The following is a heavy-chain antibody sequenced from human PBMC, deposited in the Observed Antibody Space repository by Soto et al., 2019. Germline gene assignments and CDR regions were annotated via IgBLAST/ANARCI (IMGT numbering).Heavy chain of an antibody. J-gene: IGHJ3*02. CDR2: ISSSSSTI. V-gene: IGHV3-48*01. D-gene: IGHD6-6*01. CDR1: GFTFSSYS. Sequence: GSLRLSCAASGFTFSSYSMNWVRQAPGKGLEWVSYISSSSSTIYYADSVKGRFTISRDNAKNSLYLQMNSLRAEDTAVYYCARGRPEADAFDIWGQGTMVTVSS. CDR3: ARGRPEADAFDI.